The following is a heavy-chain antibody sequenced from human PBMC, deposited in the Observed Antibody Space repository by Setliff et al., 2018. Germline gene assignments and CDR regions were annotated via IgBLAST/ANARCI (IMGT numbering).Heavy chain of an antibody. Sequence: GASVKVSCKASGGAFNSYAINWVRQAPGQGLEWMGGIMPVLQAASYALKLQGRVTITADESTSTAYMELSRLTSDDSAVYYCARAVSGYDYHYFDKWGQGTLVTVSS. J-gene: IGHJ4*02. CDR1: GGAFNSYA. D-gene: IGHD5-12*01. CDR2: IMPVLQAA. V-gene: IGHV1-69*13. CDR3: ARAVSGYDYHYFDK.